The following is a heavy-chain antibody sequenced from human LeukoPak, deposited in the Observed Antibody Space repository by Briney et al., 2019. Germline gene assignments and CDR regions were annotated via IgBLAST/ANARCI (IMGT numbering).Heavy chain of an antibody. CDR2: NSGSGGGT. D-gene: IGHD1-26*01. Sequence: PGGSLRLPCAASGFTFSSYSMNWVRQAPGKGLEWVSANSGSGGGTQYADSVKGRFTISRDNSKNTLYLQMNSLTADDTAVYYCARVNSGDFDYWGQGTLVTVSS. J-gene: IGHJ4*02. CDR1: GFTFSSYS. V-gene: IGHV3-23*01. CDR3: ARVNSGDFDY.